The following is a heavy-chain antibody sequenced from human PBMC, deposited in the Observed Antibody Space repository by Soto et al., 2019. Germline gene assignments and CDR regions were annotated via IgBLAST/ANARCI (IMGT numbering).Heavy chain of an antibody. J-gene: IGHJ6*03. D-gene: IGHD2-15*01. CDR3: TRHVDCSGGSCYSGYYYYMDV. V-gene: IGHV3-73*01. CDR2: IRSKPNTDAT. CDR1: GFTFSDSA. Sequence: PGGSLRLSCAASGFTFSDSAMHWVRQASGKGLEWVGRIRSKPNTDATAYAASVKGRFTISRDDSKNTAYLQMNSLKTEDTAVYYCTRHVDCSGGSCYSGYYYYMDVWGKGTTVPVAS.